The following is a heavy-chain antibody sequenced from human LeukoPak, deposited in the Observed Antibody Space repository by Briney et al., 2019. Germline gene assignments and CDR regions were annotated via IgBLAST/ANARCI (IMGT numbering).Heavy chain of an antibody. D-gene: IGHD3-10*01. CDR1: GFTFSSYE. V-gene: IGHV3-48*03. CDR2: ISSSSSTI. Sequence: GGSPRLSCAASGFTFSSYEMNWVRQAPGKGLEWISYISSSSSTIYYADSVKGRFTISRDNAKSTVYLQMNSLRAEDTAVYYCAMRFDYWGQGTLVTVSS. J-gene: IGHJ4*02. CDR3: AMRFDY.